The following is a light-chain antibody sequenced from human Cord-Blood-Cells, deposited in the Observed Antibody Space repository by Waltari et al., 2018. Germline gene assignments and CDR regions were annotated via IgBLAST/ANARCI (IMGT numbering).Light chain of an antibody. Sequence: QSALTQPASVSGSPGQSITISCTGNSSDVGGYNYVSWYQQHPGKAPKLMIYDVSNRPSGFSNRFSGSKSGNTASLTISGLQAEDEADYYCSSYTSSSTYVFGTGTKVTVL. V-gene: IGLV2-14*01. CDR3: SSYTSSSTYV. J-gene: IGLJ1*01. CDR2: DVS. CDR1: SSDVGGYNY.